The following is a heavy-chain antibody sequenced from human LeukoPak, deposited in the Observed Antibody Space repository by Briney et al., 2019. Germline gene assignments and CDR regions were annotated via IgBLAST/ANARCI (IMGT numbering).Heavy chain of an antibody. CDR1: GFTFNDYY. Sequence: GGSLRLSCAASGFTFNDYYMSWIRQAPGKGLEWLSYINIGGTNTHYADSVKGRFTISRDNAKNSLYLQMNSLRAEDTAVYYCARGAGMYSSSWLFDYWGQGTLVTVSS. J-gene: IGHJ4*02. CDR2: INIGGTNT. CDR3: ARGAGMYSSSWLFDY. D-gene: IGHD6-13*01. V-gene: IGHV3-11*04.